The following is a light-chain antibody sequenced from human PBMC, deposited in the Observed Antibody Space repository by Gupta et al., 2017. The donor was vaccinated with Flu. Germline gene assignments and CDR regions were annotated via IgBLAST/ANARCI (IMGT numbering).Light chain of an antibody. CDR3: MQNLQTPYS. J-gene: IGKJ2*03. CDR1: QSLLHSNGKNY. Sequence: DIVMTQSAPSVTVTPGEPASISCRSTQSLLHSNGKNYLDWYLQRPGQSPQLLIYLTSTRAPGVPNRFSGSGSGTEFALKISRVEAEDVGVYYCMQNLQTPYSFGQGTKLEIK. V-gene: IGKV2-28*01. CDR2: LTS.